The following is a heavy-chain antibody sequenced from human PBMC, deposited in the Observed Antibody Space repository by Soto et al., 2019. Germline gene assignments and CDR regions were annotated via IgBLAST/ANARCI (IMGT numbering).Heavy chain of an antibody. J-gene: IGHJ4*02. D-gene: IGHD3-10*01. CDR1: GGTFSSYA. CDR3: ARGAHYYYGSGSYDPLDY. Sequence: QVQLVQSGAEVKKPGSSVKVSCKASGGTFSSYAIRWVRQAPGQGLEWMGGIVPIFGTANYAQKFQGRVTITADESTSTAYMELSSLRSEDTAVYYCARGAHYYYGSGSYDPLDYWGQGTLVTVSS. V-gene: IGHV1-69*01. CDR2: IVPIFGTA.